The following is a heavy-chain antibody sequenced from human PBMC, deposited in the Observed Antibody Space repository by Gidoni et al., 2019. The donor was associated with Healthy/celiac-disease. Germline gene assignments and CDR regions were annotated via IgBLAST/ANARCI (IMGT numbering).Heavy chain of an antibody. CDR1: GVTFSDHY. Sequence: EVQLVESGGGLVQPGGSLRLSCSASGVTFSDHYMDWVRQAPGKGREWVGRTRNKANSYTTEYAASVKGRFTISRDDSKNSLYLQMNSLKTEDTAVYYCARGLLGAFDIWGQGTMVTVSS. CDR3: ARGLLGAFDI. D-gene: IGHD3-16*01. CDR2: TRNKANSYTT. J-gene: IGHJ3*02. V-gene: IGHV3-72*01.